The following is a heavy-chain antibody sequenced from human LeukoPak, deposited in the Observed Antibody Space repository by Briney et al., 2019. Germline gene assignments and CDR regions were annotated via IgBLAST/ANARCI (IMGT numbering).Heavy chain of an antibody. J-gene: IGHJ4*02. Sequence: GGSLRLSCAASGFTISQNYMTWVRQSPGKGLDWVSSISSSSSYIYYADSVKGRFTISRDNAKNSLYLQMNSLRAEDTAVYYCARDRDGYNYWGQGTLVTVSS. D-gene: IGHD5-24*01. CDR1: GFTISQNY. V-gene: IGHV3-21*04. CDR3: ARDRDGYNY. CDR2: ISSSSSYI.